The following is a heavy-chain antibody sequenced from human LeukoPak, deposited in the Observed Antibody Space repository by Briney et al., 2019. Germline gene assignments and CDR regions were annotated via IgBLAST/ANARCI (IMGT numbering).Heavy chain of an antibody. V-gene: IGHV3-23*01. Sequence: GGSLRLSCAASGFTFSSYAMSWVRQAPGKGLEWVSAISGSGGSTYHADSVKGRFTISRDNSKNTLYLQMNSLRAEDTAVYYCAKTYYYDSSGYYFDAFDIWGQGTMVTVSS. J-gene: IGHJ3*02. CDR2: ISGSGGST. D-gene: IGHD3-22*01. CDR1: GFTFSSYA. CDR3: AKTYYYDSSGYYFDAFDI.